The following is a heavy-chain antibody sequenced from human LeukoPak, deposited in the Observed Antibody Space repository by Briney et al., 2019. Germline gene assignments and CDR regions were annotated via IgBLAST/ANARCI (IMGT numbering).Heavy chain of an antibody. V-gene: IGHV4-61*02. CDR1: GGSISSGSYY. J-gene: IGHJ4*02. Sequence: PSQTLSLTCTVSGGSISSGSYYWSWIRQPAGKGLEWIGRIYTSGSTNYNPSLKSRVTISVDTSKNQFSLKLSSVTAADTAVYYCARIPVGASYFDYWGQGTLDTVSS. D-gene: IGHD1-26*01. CDR3: ARIPVGASYFDY. CDR2: IYTSGST.